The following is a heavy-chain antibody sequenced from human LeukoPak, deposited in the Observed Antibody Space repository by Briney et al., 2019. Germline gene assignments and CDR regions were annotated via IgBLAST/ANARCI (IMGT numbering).Heavy chain of an antibody. D-gene: IGHD6-19*01. CDR3: ARGGIAVAGTFDP. CDR2: IYYNGST. CDR1: GGSISSYY. V-gene: IGHV4-59*01. Sequence: PSDTLSLTCTVSGGSISSYYWSWIRQPPGKGLEWIGYIYYNGSTNYNPSLKSRVTISVDTSKNQFSLKLSSVTAADTAVYYCARGGIAVAGTFDPWGQGTLVTVSS. J-gene: IGHJ5*02.